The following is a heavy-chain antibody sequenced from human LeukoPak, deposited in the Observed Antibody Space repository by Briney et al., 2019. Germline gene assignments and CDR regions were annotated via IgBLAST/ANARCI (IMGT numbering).Heavy chain of an antibody. V-gene: IGHV3-23*01. J-gene: IGHJ5*02. CDR3: ARTGYANNWFDP. D-gene: IGHD3/OR15-3a*01. CDR2: IRDSGAET. CDR1: GFTFSTYG. Sequence: PGGSLRLSCAASGFTFSTYGMSWVPQGPGKGLEWVSSIRDSGAETYYADSVRGRFTISRDNSKNTLYLQMNILRAEDTAVYYCARTGYANNWFDPWGQGTMVSVSS.